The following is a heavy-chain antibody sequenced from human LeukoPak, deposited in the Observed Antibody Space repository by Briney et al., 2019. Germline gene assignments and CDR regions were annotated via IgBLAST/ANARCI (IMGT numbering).Heavy chain of an antibody. D-gene: IGHD2/OR15-2a*01. Sequence: PSETLSLTCTVSGGSISSGRYYWSWIRQPAGKVLEWVGRIYTSGSTNYNPSLKSRVTISVDTSKNQSSLKLRSVTAADTPVYYCARVVYDSTSGGFAYWGQGTLVTVSS. CDR2: IYTSGST. V-gene: IGHV4-61*02. J-gene: IGHJ4*02. CDR3: ARVVYDSTSGGFAY. CDR1: GGSISSGRYY.